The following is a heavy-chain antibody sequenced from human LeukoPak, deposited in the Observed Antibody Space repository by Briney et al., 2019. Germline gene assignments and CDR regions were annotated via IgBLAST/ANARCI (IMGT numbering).Heavy chain of an antibody. J-gene: IGHJ6*03. D-gene: IGHD5-18*01. CDR3: ARGPHSYGSYYYYYYYMDV. CDR1: GGSFSGYY. V-gene: IGHV4-34*01. CDR2: INHSGST. Sequence: SETLSLTCAVYGGSFSGYYWSWIRQPPGKGLEWIGEINHSGSTNYDPSLKSRVTISVDTSKNQFSLKLSSVTAADTAVYYCARGPHSYGSYYYYYYYMDVWGKGTTVTVSS.